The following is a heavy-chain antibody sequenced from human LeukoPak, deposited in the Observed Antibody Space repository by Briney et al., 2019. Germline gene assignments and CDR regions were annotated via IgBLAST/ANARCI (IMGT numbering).Heavy chain of an antibody. CDR1: GGTFTSYD. Sequence: GSSVKVSCKASGGTFTSYDINWVRQATGQGLEWMGWMNPNSGNTGYAQKFQGRVTMTRNTSRSTAYMEVSSLRSEDTAVYYCARGNVDTAMVPTYYYYGMDVWGQGTTVTVSS. CDR3: ARGNVDTAMVPTYYYYGMDV. D-gene: IGHD5-18*01. V-gene: IGHV1-8*01. CDR2: MNPNSGNT. J-gene: IGHJ6*02.